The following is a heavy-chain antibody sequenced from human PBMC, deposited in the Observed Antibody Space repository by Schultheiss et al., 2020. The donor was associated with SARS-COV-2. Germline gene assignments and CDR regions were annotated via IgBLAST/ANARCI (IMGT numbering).Heavy chain of an antibody. CDR3: ATSNWGLVFEY. V-gene: IGHV4-31*03. Sequence: LRLSCTVSGGSISSGAYYWSWIRQHPGKGLEWIGYIYNNVGTYYNPSLKSRVTISVDTSRNQFSLKVNSVTVADTAVYYCATSNWGLVFEYLGPGGVVTGSS. CDR1: GGSISSGAYY. J-gene: IGHJ4*02. CDR2: IYNNVGT. D-gene: IGHD7-27*01.